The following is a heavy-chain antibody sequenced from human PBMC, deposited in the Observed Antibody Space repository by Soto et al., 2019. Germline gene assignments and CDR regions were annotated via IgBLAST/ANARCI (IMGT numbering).Heavy chain of an antibody. CDR1: GGSFSGYY. V-gene: IGHV4-34*01. CDR3: ARDKSAGLFDY. CDR2: SNHSGST. J-gene: IGHJ4*02. D-gene: IGHD6-13*01. Sequence: QVHLQQWGAGLLKPSETLSLTCAVSGGSFSGYYGTWIRQPPGTGQEWIGESNHSGSTNYNTSLKSRATIQVDTSKNQFSLKLTSVNAADNDVYYCARDKSAGLFDYWGQGTMVTVSS.